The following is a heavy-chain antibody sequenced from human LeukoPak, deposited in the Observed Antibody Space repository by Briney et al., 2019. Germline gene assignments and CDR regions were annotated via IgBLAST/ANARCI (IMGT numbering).Heavy chain of an antibody. CDR1: GYLFTSYW. J-gene: IGHJ3*02. CDR2: IYPGDSDT. CDR3: ARHSMSTDAFDI. V-gene: IGHV5-51*01. Sequence: PGESLEISCKGSGYLFTSYWIGGVRQMPGKGLEWMGIIYPGDSDTRYSPSFQGQVTISADKSISTAYLQWSSLKASDTAMYYCARHSMSTDAFDIWGQGTMVTVSS.